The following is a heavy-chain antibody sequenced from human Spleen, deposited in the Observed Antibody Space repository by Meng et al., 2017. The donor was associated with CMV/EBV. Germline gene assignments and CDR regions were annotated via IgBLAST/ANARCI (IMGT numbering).Heavy chain of an antibody. D-gene: IGHD3-10*01. CDR1: GYTVSTYG. J-gene: IGHJ4*02. CDR3: ARDRGVIGQRYFDY. V-gene: IGHV1-18*01. Sequence: KTSGYTVSTYGVTWVRQAPGQGLEWMGWISAYNGNTNYAQKLQGRVTMTTDTSTSTAYMELRSLRSDDTAVYYCARDRGVIGQRYFDYWGQGTLVTVSS. CDR2: ISAYNGNT.